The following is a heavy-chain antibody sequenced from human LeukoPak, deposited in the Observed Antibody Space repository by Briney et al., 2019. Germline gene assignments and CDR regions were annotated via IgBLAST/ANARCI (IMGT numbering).Heavy chain of an antibody. V-gene: IGHV4-39*07. CDR1: GGSISSSSYY. CDR3: ARATDLRDGYINSDNWFDP. J-gene: IGHJ5*02. D-gene: IGHD5-24*01. CDR2: IYYSGST. Sequence: SETLSLTCTVSGGSISSSSYYWGWIRQPPGKGLEWIGSIYYSGSTYYNPSLKSRVTISVDTSKNQFSLKLSSVTAADTAVYYCARATDLRDGYINSDNWFDPWGQGTLVTVSS.